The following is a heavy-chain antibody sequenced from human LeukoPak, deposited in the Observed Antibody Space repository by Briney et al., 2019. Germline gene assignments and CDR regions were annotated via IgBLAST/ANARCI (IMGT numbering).Heavy chain of an antibody. CDR2: MNPNSGNT. Sequence: ASVKVSCKASGYTFTSYDINWVRQATGQGLEWMGWMNPNSGNTGYAQKFQGRVTMTRNTSISTAYMGLSSLRSEDTAVYYCARAGYYDFWSGYYTGLTNWFDPWGQGTLVTVSS. J-gene: IGHJ5*02. CDR1: GYTFTSYD. D-gene: IGHD3-3*01. CDR3: ARAGYYDFWSGYYTGLTNWFDP. V-gene: IGHV1-8*01.